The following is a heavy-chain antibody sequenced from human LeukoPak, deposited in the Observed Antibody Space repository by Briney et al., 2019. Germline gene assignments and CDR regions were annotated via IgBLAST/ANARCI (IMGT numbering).Heavy chain of an antibody. CDR2: INPSGGST. V-gene: IGHV1-46*01. D-gene: IGHD2-15*01. CDR1: GYTFTSYD. CDR3: ARAQDRGGSFDY. J-gene: IGHJ4*02. Sequence: VASVKVSCKASGYTFTSYDINWVRQAPGQGLEWMGIINPSGGSTSYAQKFQGRVTMTRDMSTSTVYMELSSLRSEDTAVYYCARAQDRGGSFDYWGQGTLVTVSS.